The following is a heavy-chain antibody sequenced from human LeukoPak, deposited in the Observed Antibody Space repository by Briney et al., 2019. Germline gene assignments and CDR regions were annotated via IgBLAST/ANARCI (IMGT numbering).Heavy chain of an antibody. J-gene: IGHJ4*02. CDR1: GFTFGSYW. Sequence: GGSLRLSCAASGFTFGSYWMHWVRQAPGKGLVWVSRINSDGSSTSYADSVKGRFTISRDNAKNTLYLQMNSLRAEDTAVYYCARVAETIYYGDYGDYWGQGTLVTVSS. CDR2: INSDGSST. D-gene: IGHD4-17*01. V-gene: IGHV3-74*01. CDR3: ARVAETIYYGDYGDY.